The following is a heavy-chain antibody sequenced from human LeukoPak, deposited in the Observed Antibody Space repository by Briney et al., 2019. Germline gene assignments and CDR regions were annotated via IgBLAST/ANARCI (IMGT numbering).Heavy chain of an antibody. CDR1: GGSISSGGYY. D-gene: IGHD3-22*01. Sequence: SETLSLTCTVSGGSISSGGYYWSWIRQHPGKGLEWIGYIYYSGSTYYNPSLKSRVTISVDTSKNQFSLKLSSVTAADTAVYYCARSDSYYDSSAWDPWGQGTLVTVSS. CDR2: IYYSGST. CDR3: ARSDSYYDSSAWDP. J-gene: IGHJ5*02. V-gene: IGHV4-31*03.